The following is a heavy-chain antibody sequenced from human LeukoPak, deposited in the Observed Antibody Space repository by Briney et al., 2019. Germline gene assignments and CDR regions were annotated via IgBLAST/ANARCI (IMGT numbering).Heavy chain of an antibody. J-gene: IGHJ4*02. V-gene: IGHV1-69*13. D-gene: IGHD2-2*01. Sequence: SVKVSCKASGGTFSSYAISWVRQAPGQGLEWMGGIIPIFGTANYAQKFQGRVTITADESTSTAYMELSSLRSEDTAVYYCASRYRSSTSCYYLYYFDYWGQGTLVTVSS. CDR3: ASRYRSSTSCYYLYYFDY. CDR1: GGTFSSYA. CDR2: IIPIFGTA.